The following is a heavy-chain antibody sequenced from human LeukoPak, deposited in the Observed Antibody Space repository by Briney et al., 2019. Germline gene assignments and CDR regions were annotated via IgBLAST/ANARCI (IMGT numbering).Heavy chain of an antibody. CDR1: GGSISKYY. CDR3: ARDRSDSSSWNWLDP. J-gene: IGHJ5*02. CDR2: VYYTGST. D-gene: IGHD6-13*01. Sequence: SETLSLTCTVSGGSISKYYWSWIRQPPGKGLEWIGYVYYTGSTNYNPSLKSRVTISVDTSKNQFSLKLRSVTAADTAVYYCARDRSDSSSWNWLDPWGQGILVPVSS. V-gene: IGHV4-59*01.